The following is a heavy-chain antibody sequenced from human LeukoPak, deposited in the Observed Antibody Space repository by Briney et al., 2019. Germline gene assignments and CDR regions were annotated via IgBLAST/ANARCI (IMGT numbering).Heavy chain of an antibody. D-gene: IGHD2-21*02. CDR3: VRVSSIIVTANYRYFDH. CDR2: TSSRGTSK. J-gene: IGHJ2*01. CDR1: GFTFSKYE. V-gene: IGHV3-48*03. Sequence: PGGSLRLFCAASGFTFSKYEMEGVRRAPGEGVGWVLSTSSRGTSKYYAGSVKGRFGISRDNAKNSLFLQMNSLRADDTAVYYCVRVSSIIVTANYRYFDHWGRGTLVTVSS.